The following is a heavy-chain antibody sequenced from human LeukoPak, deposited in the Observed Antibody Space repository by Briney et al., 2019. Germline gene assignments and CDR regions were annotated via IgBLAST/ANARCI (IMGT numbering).Heavy chain of an antibody. J-gene: IGHJ5*02. CDR2: INPNSGVT. CDR3: ARDSPAQWKRYSSGGKRWFDP. D-gene: IGHD6-19*01. V-gene: IGHV1-2*02. CDR1: GYTFTDDY. Sequence: ASVKVSCKASGYTFTDDYVHWVRQAPGQGLEWMGWINPNSGVTNYAQKFQGRVTMTRDMSISTAYMELSRLRSDDTAVYYCARDSPAQWKRYSSGGKRWFDPWGQGTLVTVSS.